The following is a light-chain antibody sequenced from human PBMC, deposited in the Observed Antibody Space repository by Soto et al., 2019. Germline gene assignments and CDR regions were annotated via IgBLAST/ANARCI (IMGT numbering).Light chain of an antibody. CDR2: AND. CDR1: SFNIGIHD. V-gene: IGLV1-51*01. CDR3: ATWDRSLSGGV. Sequence: QSVLTQPPSVSAAPGQKVTISCSGSSFNIGIHDVSWYQQLPGTAPKLLIYANDKRPSGISDRFSGSKSGTSATLGITGLQTGDEADYYCATWDRSLSGGVFGGGTKVTVL. J-gene: IGLJ3*02.